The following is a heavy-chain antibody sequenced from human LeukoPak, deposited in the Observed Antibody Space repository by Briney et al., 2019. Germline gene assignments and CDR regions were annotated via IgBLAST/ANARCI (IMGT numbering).Heavy chain of an antibody. CDR1: DYTFTSYG. CDR2: ISPYSDNT. J-gene: IGHJ4*02. D-gene: IGHD6-13*01. Sequence: ASVKVSCKASDYTFTSYGISWVRQAPGQGLEWMGWISPYSDNTNYAQSLQGRVTMTTDTSTSTAYMELRSLTSDDTAMYYCARGGPFSIAAARVYYFDYWGQGTLVTVSS. V-gene: IGHV1-18*01. CDR3: ARGGPFSIAAARVYYFDY.